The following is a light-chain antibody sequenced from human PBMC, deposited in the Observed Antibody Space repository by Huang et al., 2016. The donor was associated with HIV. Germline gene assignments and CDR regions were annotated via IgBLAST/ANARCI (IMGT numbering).Light chain of an antibody. CDR1: QAIDKY. CDR2: GAS. J-gene: IGKJ2*01. Sequence: DIQMTQFPTSLSASVEDRVTITCRAGQAIDKYLNWYQQKSGRAPRRLIYGASKLQSGVPSRFSGRASGTHFSLTINSLQPDDSAIYYCQQSYRTPRTFGQGTNLEI. V-gene: IGKV1-39*01. CDR3: QQSYRTPRT.